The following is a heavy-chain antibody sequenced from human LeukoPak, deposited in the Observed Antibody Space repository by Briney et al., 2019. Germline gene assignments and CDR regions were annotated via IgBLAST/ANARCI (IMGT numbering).Heavy chain of an antibody. CDR1: GYTFTSYG. CDR3: ARGLRDVIEGY. J-gene: IGHJ4*02. D-gene: IGHD5-24*01. V-gene: IGHV1-18*01. Sequence: ASVKVSCKASGYTFTSYGISWVRQAPGQGLEWMGWISAYNGNTNYAQKLQGRVTMTRDTSISTAYMELSRLRSDDTAVYYCARGLRDVIEGYWGQGTLVTVSS. CDR2: ISAYNGNT.